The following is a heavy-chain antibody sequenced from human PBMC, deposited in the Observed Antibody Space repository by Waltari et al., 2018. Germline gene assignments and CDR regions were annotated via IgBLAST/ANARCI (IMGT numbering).Heavy chain of an antibody. CDR3: ARGEQFGPDLYCYFDL. J-gene: IGHJ2*01. Sequence: EVQLVESGGGLVQPGGSLRLSCAASGFTFSSYAMSWVRQAPGKGLEWVSAIGGSGGSTYYADSVKGRFTISRDNSKNTLYLQMNSLRAEDTAVYYCARGEQFGPDLYCYFDLWGRGTLVTVSS. V-gene: IGHV3-23*04. CDR1: GFTFSSYA. D-gene: IGHD3-10*01. CDR2: IGGSGGST.